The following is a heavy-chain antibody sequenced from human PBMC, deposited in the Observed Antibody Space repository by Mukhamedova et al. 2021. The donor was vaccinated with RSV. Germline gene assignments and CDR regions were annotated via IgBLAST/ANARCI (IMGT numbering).Heavy chain of an antibody. Sequence: WMGGIIPILGIASYAQKFQGRVTITADESTSTAYMELSSLRSEDTAVYYCVYGDYVWGSYRYAFDIWGQGTMVTVSS. D-gene: IGHD3-16*02. V-gene: IGHV1-69*10. J-gene: IGHJ3*02. CDR3: VYGDYVWGSYRYAFDI. CDR2: IIPILGIA.